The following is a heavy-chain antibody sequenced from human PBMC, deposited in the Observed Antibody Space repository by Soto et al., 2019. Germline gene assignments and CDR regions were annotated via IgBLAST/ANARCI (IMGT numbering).Heavy chain of an antibody. CDR2: INNSGST. V-gene: IGHV4-34*01. CDR1: GGSFSGYY. D-gene: IGHD3-3*01. J-gene: IGHJ4*02. CDR3: ARERIGTIFAHFRTYFDY. Sequence: SETLSLTCAVYGGSFSGYYWSWIRQPPGKGQEWIGEINNSGSTHYTPSLKPLVTISLDTSKNQFSLKLFSVTAAYTAVYYCARERIGTIFAHFRTYFDYWSQGTLVTVSS.